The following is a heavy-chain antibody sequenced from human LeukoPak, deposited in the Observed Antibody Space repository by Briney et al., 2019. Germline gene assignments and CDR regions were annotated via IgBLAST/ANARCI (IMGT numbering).Heavy chain of an antibody. CDR3: ARGPAIAVAGLDYYFDY. V-gene: IGHV3-7*03. Sequence: GGSLRLSCAASGFTFSSYWMSWVRQAPGKGLEWVANIKQGGSEKYYVDSVKGRFTISRDNAKNSLYLQMNSLRAEDTAVYYCARGPAIAVAGLDYYFDYWGQGTLVTVSS. D-gene: IGHD6-19*01. CDR1: GFTFSSYW. CDR2: IKQGGSEK. J-gene: IGHJ4*02.